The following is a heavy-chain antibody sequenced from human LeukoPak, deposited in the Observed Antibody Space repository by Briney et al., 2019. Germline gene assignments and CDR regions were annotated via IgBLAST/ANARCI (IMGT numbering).Heavy chain of an antibody. D-gene: IGHD1-26*01. CDR3: AKGGKWDVTPFDY. J-gene: IGHJ4*02. Sequence: GGSLRLSCAASGFTFSKYGMHWVRQAPGKGLEWVAVLWFDGSNKHYADSVKGRFTISRDNSKNTLYLQVNSLRAEDTAVYYCAKGGKWDVTPFDYWGQGTLVTVSS. CDR2: LWFDGSNK. CDR1: GFTFSKYG. V-gene: IGHV3-33*06.